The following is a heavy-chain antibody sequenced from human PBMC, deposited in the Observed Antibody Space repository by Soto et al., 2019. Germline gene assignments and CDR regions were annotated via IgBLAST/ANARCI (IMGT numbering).Heavy chain of an antibody. CDR1: GFTFSSYG. V-gene: IGHV3-33*01. D-gene: IGHD6-13*01. Sequence: QVQLVESGGGVVQPGRSLRLSCAASGFTFSSYGMHWVRQAPGKGLEWVAVIWYDGSNKYYADSVKGRFTISRDNSKNTLYLQMNSLRAEDTAVYYCARDSSSYHPRGMDVWGQGTTVTVCS. CDR2: IWYDGSNK. J-gene: IGHJ6*02. CDR3: ARDSSSYHPRGMDV.